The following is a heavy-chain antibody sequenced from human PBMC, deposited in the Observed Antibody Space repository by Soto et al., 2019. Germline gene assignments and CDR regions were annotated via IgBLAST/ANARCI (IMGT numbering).Heavy chain of an antibody. V-gene: IGHV1-69*01. CDR2: IIPIFGTA. J-gene: IGHJ4*02. D-gene: IGHD3-22*01. CDR1: GGTFSSYA. Sequence: QVQLVQSGAEVKKPGSSVKVSCKASGGTFSSYAISWVRQAPGQGLEWMGGIIPIFGTANYAQKFKGRVTITADESTSTAYMGLSSLRSEDTAVYYCARRERADYYDSSGSGGYWGQGTLVTVSS. CDR3: ARRERADYYDSSGSGGY.